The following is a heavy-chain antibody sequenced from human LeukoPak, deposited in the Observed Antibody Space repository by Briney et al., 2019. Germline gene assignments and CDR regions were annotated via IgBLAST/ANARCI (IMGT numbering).Heavy chain of an antibody. CDR1: GFPFSSYA. CDR3: ARTVPQTDYYDSSGSPGAFDI. V-gene: IGHV3-48*02. D-gene: IGHD3-22*01. Sequence: GGSLRLSCAASGFPFSSYAMNWVRQAPGKGLEWVSYISNSGTTVYYADSVKGRFTVSRDNAKNSLYLQMNSLRDEDTAVYYCARTVPQTDYYDSSGSPGAFDIWGQGTMVTVSS. CDR2: ISNSGTTV. J-gene: IGHJ3*02.